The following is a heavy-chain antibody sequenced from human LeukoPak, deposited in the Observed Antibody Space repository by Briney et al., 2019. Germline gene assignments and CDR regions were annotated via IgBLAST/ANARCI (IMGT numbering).Heavy chain of an antibody. J-gene: IGHJ5*02. Sequence: ASVTVSCKASGYTFTSYDINWVRQATGQGLEWMGWMNPNSGNTGYAQKFQGRVTMTRNTSISTAHMELSSLRSEDTAVYYCARGWVGCSSTSCYANWFDPWGQGTLVTVSS. D-gene: IGHD2-2*01. CDR3: ARGWVGCSSTSCYANWFDP. V-gene: IGHV1-8*01. CDR2: MNPNSGNT. CDR1: GYTFTSYD.